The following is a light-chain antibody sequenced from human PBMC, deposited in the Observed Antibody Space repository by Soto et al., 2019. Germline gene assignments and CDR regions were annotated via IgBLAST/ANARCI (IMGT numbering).Light chain of an antibody. CDR1: QGIGDT. CDR2: DTS. V-gene: IGKV3-15*01. J-gene: IGKJ4*01. CDR3: QAYTIRPIT. Sequence: EVVMKQSPATLSVYTGECATLSCRASQGIGDTLAWYQHKPGQTPRLLIYDTSTRATGVPTRFSGSRSGAEFTLTINSLQSEDFAVYYCQAYTIRPITFGGGTNVDIK.